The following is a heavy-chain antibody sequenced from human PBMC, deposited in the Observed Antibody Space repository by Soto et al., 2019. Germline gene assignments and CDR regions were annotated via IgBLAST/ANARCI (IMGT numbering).Heavy chain of an antibody. CDR3: AKDRWFDP. CDR2: ISDSGDTT. Sequence: PGGSLRLSCTASGLTFRKYAMSWVRQAPGKGLEWVSDISDSGDTTHYADFVKGRFTISRDNSKNTLYLQMNSLTAEDTAVYYCAKDRWFDPWGQGTLVTVSS. J-gene: IGHJ5*02. V-gene: IGHV3-23*01. CDR1: GLTFRKYA.